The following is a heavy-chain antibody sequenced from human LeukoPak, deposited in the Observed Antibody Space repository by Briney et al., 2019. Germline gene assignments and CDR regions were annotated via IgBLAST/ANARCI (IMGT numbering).Heavy chain of an antibody. J-gene: IGHJ4*02. CDR3: AKEPYSGSQLLDY. CDR1: GFPFIGHA. Sequence: GGPLILSCSASGFPFIGHAMSWVRQAPGKGLKGVSAISSSCGSTYYAHSVNGRFTISRDNSKNTLYPQMTSLRAEDTAVYYCAKEPYSGSQLLDYWGQGTLVTVSS. D-gene: IGHD1-26*01. CDR2: ISSSCGST. V-gene: IGHV3-23*01.